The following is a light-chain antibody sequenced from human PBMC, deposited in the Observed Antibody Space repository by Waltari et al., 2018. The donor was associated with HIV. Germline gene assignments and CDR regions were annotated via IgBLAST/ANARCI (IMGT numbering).Light chain of an antibody. CDR1: SSDVGGYDY. Sequence: QSALTQPLSASGSPGQSVTISCTGTSSDVGGYDYVSWYQQHPGKAPKLMLYEVTKRPSGVPDRFSGSKSGNTASLTVSGLQTEDEADYDCSSYAGSNNLIFGGGTKLTVL. CDR2: EVT. CDR3: SSYAGSNNLI. J-gene: IGLJ2*01. V-gene: IGLV2-8*01.